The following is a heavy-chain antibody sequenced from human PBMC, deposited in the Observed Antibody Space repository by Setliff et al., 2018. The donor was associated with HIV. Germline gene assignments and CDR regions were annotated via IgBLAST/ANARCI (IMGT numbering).Heavy chain of an antibody. CDR3: AREGYSVDAFDI. V-gene: IGHV1-18*01. CDR2: ISVYNGNT. Sequence: ASVKVSCKASDYTFTSYGITWVRQAPGQGLEWMGWISVYNGNTNYAQKLQGRVTMTTDTSTSTAYMELRSLRSDDTAVYYCAREGYSVDAFDIWGQGTMVTVS. CDR1: DYTFTSYG. D-gene: IGHD4-4*01. J-gene: IGHJ3*02.